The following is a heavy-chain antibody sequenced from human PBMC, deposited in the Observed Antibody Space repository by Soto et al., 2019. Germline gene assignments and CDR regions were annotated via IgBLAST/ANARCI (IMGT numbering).Heavy chain of an antibody. J-gene: IGHJ4*02. Sequence: PSETLSLTCTVSGGSISSYYWSWIRQPPGKGLEWIGYIYYSGSTDYNPSLKSRVTISVDTSKNQFSLKLSSVTVADTAVYYCASDSYWGQGTLVTVSS. CDR3: ASDSY. V-gene: IGHV4-59*08. CDR2: IYYSGST. D-gene: IGHD3-22*01. CDR1: GGSISSYY.